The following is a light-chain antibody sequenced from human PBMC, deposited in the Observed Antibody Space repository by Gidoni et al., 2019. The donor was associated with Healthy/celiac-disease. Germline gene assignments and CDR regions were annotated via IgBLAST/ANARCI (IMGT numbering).Light chain of an antibody. J-gene: IGKJ1*01. CDR2: AAS. CDR3: QQYYSTPRT. V-gene: IGKV1-NL1*01. CDR1: QGISNS. Sequence: DIQMTQSPSSLSASVGDRVTITCRASQGISNSLAWYQQKPGKDPKLLLYAASRLESGVPSRFSGSGSGTEYTLTISSLQPEDFATYYCQQYYSTPRTFGQGTQVEIK.